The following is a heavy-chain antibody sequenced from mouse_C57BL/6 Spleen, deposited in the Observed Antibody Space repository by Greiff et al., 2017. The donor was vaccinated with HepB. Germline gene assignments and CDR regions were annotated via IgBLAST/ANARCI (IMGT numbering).Heavy chain of an antibody. CDR3: ASPIYYYGSSYYFDY. D-gene: IGHD1-1*01. Sequence: QVQLQQPGTELVKPGASVKLSCKASGYTFTSYWMHWVKQRPGQGLEWIGNINPSNGGTNYNEKFKSKATLTVDKASSTAYMQLSSLTSEDSAVYYCASPIYYYGSSYYFDYWGQGTTLTVSS. CDR1: GYTFTSYW. V-gene: IGHV1-53*01. J-gene: IGHJ2*01. CDR2: INPSNGGT.